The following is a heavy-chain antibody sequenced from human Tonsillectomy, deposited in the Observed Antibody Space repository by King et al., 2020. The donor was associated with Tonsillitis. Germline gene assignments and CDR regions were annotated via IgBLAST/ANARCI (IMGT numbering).Heavy chain of an antibody. V-gene: IGHV3-30*18. Sequence: QVQLVESGGGVVQPGRSLTLSCAASGFTFRTYGIHWVRQAPGRGLEWVAIISYDGSNKYYADSVKGRFTISRANSKNTLFLLMNSLGTEDTAVYFCAKSGVSYSNSWYFDYWGHGTLVTVSS. J-gene: IGHJ4*01. CDR1: GFTFRTYG. D-gene: IGHD6-13*01. CDR3: AKSGVSYSNSWYFDY. CDR2: ISYDGSNK.